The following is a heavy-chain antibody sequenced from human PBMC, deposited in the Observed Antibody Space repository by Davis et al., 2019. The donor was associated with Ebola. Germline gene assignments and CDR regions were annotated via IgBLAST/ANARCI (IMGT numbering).Heavy chain of an antibody. CDR1: GGSFSGYY. Sequence: SETLSLTCAVYGGSFSGYYWSWIRQPPGKGLEWIGEINHSGSTNYNPSLKSRVTISVDTSKNQFSLKLSSVTAADTAVYYCARDAGLSWGMNVWGQGTTVTVSS. D-gene: IGHD3-16*02. V-gene: IGHV4-34*01. CDR3: ARDAGLSWGMNV. J-gene: IGHJ6*02. CDR2: INHSGST.